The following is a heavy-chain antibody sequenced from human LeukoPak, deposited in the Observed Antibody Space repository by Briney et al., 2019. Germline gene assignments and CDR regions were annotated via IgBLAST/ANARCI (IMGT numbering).Heavy chain of an antibody. CDR2: ISSSSSYI. Sequence: GXSLRLSCAASGFTFSSYSMNWVRQAPGKGLEGVSSISSSSSYIYYADSVKGRFTISRDKAKNSLYLQMNSLRAEDTAVYYCARVGYGDFLDYWGQGALVTVSS. J-gene: IGHJ4*02. D-gene: IGHD4-17*01. CDR3: ARVGYGDFLDY. CDR1: GFTFSSYS. V-gene: IGHV3-21*01.